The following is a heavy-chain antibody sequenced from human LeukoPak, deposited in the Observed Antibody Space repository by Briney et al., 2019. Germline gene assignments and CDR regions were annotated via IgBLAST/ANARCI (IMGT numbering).Heavy chain of an antibody. CDR1: GGTFSSYA. Sequence: SVKVSCKASGGTFSSYAISWVRQAPGQGLEWMGGIIPTFGTANYAQKFQGRVTITADESTSTAYMELSSLRSEDTAVYYCARYEVPPEAIRPYYYYGMDVWGQGTTVTVSS. CDR2: IIPTFGTA. CDR3: ARYEVPPEAIRPYYYYGMDV. J-gene: IGHJ6*02. V-gene: IGHV1-69*13. D-gene: IGHD2-8*01.